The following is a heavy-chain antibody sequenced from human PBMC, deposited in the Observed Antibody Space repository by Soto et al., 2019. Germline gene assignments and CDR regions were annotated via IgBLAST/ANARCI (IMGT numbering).Heavy chain of an antibody. V-gene: IGHV1-2*02. CDR2: INPHTGDT. Sequence: QVHLVQSGAEVKKPGASVTVSCKTSGYTLTDYYMHWVRQAPGQGLEWMAWINPHTGDTGIAERIGGRVTMTRDTSTNTAHMGLTSLTSDDTAIYYCAREGGAAPGARREWYLDLWGRGSLVTVSS. J-gene: IGHJ2*01. CDR3: AREGGAAPGARREWYLDL. CDR1: GYTLTDYY. D-gene: IGHD6-25*01.